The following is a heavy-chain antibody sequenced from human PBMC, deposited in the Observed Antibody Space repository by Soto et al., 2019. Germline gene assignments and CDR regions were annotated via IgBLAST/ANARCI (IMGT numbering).Heavy chain of an antibody. D-gene: IGHD5-12*01. Sequence: PGGSLRVSCAASGFTFSSYGMHWVRQAPGKGLEWVAVISYDGSNKYYADSVKGRFTISRDNSKNTLYLQMNSLRAEDTAVYYCANNRWGSGYEMDYWGQGTLVTVS. CDR3: ANNRWGSGYEMDY. CDR2: ISYDGSNK. CDR1: GFTFSSYG. J-gene: IGHJ4*02. V-gene: IGHV3-30*18.